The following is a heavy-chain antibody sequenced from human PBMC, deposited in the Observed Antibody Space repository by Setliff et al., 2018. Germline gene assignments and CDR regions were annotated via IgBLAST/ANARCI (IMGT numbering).Heavy chain of an antibody. V-gene: IGHV4-39*01. J-gene: IGHJ5*02. Sequence: PSETLSLTCTVSGDSINTPTYHWGWVRQPPGKGLEWIGLIYYTGITYYNPSLKSRVTISEGMSENQISLKLNPVTAADTAVYYCVRTFNGSPADRWGQGTLVTVSS. CDR3: VRTFNGSPADR. D-gene: IGHD2-2*01. CDR1: GDSINTPTYH. CDR2: IYYTGIT.